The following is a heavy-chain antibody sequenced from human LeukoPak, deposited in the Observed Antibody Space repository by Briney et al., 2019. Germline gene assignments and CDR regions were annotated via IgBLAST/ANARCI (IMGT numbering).Heavy chain of an antibody. Sequence: GGSLRLSCAASGFTFSSHWMSWVRQAPGKGLEWVASIKEDGGQQYYVDSVKGRFTISRDNAKNSLYLQMDSLRAEDTAVYYCVRGGGTYVNWGQGTPVTVSS. V-gene: IGHV3-7*01. D-gene: IGHD1-26*01. CDR3: VRGGGTYVN. CDR2: IKEDGGQQ. CDR1: GFTFSSHW. J-gene: IGHJ4*02.